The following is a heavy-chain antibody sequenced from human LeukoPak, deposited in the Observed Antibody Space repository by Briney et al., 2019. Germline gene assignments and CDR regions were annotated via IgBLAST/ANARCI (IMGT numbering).Heavy chain of an antibody. J-gene: IGHJ6*03. CDR2: IRFDGSNK. Sequence: PGGSLRISCAASGFTFRSYDMHWVRQAPGTGLEWVAFIRFDGSNKYYADSVKGRFTISRDNSKSTLYLRMNSLRAEDTAVYYCAKVGGIAVATYYYMDVWGKGTTVTVSS. CDR1: GFTFRSYD. CDR3: AKVGGIAVATYYYMDV. D-gene: IGHD6-19*01. V-gene: IGHV3-30*02.